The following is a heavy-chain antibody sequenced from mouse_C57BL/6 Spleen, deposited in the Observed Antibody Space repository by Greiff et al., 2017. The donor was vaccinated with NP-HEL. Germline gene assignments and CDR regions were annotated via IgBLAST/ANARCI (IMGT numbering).Heavy chain of an antibody. CDR1: GFTFSSYA. J-gene: IGHJ3*01. D-gene: IGHD2-4*01. Sequence: VQLKQSGGGLVKPGGSLKLSCAASGFTFSSYAMSWVRQTPEKRLEWVATISDGGSYTYYPDNVKGRFTISRDNAKNNLYLQMSHLKSEDTAMYYCARADDYGAWFAYWGQGTLVTVSA. V-gene: IGHV5-4*01. CDR2: ISDGGSYT. CDR3: ARADDYGAWFAY.